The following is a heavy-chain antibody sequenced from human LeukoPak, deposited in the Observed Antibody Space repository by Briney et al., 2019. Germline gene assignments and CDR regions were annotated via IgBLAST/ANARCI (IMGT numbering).Heavy chain of an antibody. CDR3: AVVPAAMMGEGYYYYMDV. V-gene: IGHV3-23*01. CDR1: GFTFGSYA. J-gene: IGHJ6*03. CDR2: ISGSGGST. D-gene: IGHD2-2*01. Sequence: GGSLRLSCAASGFTFGSYAMSWVRQAPGKGLEWVSAISGSGGSTYYADSVKGRFTISRDNSKNTLYLQMNSLRAEDTAVYYCAVVPAAMMGEGYYYYMDVWGKGTTVTVSS.